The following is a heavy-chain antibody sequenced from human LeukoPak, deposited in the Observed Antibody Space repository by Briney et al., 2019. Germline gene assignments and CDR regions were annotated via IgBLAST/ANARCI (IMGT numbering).Heavy chain of an antibody. CDR3: ARGGNWYSSGYFDY. CDR1: GFTFSSYS. CDR2: ISSSSSTI. J-gene: IGHJ4*02. Sequence: GGSLRLSCAASGFTFSSYSMNWVRQAPGKGLEWVSYISSSSSTIYYADSVKGRFTISRDNANNLLYLQMNSLRAEDTAVYYCARGGNWYSSGYFDYWGQGTLVTVSS. V-gene: IGHV3-48*04. D-gene: IGHD6-19*01.